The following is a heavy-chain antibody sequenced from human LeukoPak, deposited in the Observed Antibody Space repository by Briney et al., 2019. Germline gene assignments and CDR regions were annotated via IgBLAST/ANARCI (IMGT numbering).Heavy chain of an antibody. CDR2: IIPILGIA. CDR3: ARDHLEYTAMEDWFDP. Sequence: ASVKVSCKASGYTFTSYGISWVRQAPGQGLEWMGRIIPILGIANYAQKFQGRVTITADKSTSTAYMELSSLRSEDTAVYYCARDHLEYTAMEDWFDPWGQGTLVTVSS. V-gene: IGHV1-69*04. J-gene: IGHJ5*02. CDR1: GYTFTSYG. D-gene: IGHD5-18*01.